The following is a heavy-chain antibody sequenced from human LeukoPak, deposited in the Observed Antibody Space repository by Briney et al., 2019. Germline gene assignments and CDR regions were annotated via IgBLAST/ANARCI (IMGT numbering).Heavy chain of an antibody. D-gene: IGHD3-16*01. V-gene: IGHV3-30*04. CDR2: ISYDGSNK. Sequence: GGSLRLSCAASGFTFSSYAMHWVRQAPGKGLEWVAVISYDGSNKYYADSVKGRFTISRDNSKNTLYLQMNSLRAEDTAVYYCAIFEGAGGAFDIWGQGTMVTVSS. CDR3: AIFEGAGGAFDI. CDR1: GFTFSSYA. J-gene: IGHJ3*02.